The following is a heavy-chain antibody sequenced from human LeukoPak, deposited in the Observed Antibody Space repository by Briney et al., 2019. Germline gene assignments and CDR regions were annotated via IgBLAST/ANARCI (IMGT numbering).Heavy chain of an antibody. D-gene: IGHD3-22*01. Sequence: GGSLRLSCAASGFTFDDYAMHWVRQAPGKGLEGVSGISWNSGSIGYADSVKGRFTISRDNAKNSLYLQMNSLRAEDTTLYYCAKGDYYDSSGYLDYWGQGTLVTVSS. V-gene: IGHV3-9*01. CDR2: ISWNSGSI. CDR3: AKGDYYDSSGYLDY. CDR1: GFTFDDYA. J-gene: IGHJ4*02.